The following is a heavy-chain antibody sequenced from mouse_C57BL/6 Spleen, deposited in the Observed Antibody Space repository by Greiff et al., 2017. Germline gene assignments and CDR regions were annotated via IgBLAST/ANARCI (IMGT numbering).Heavy chain of an antibody. CDR2: IDPSDSET. CDR3: ARSCITTVVAFDY. V-gene: IGHV1-52*01. D-gene: IGHD1-1*01. J-gene: IGHJ2*01. Sequence: QVQLQQPGAELVRPGSSVKLSCKASGYTFTSYWMHWVKQRPIQGLEWIGNIDPSDSETHSNQKFKDKATLTVDKSSSTAYMQLISLTSEDSAVYYCARSCITTVVAFDYWGQGTTLTVSS. CDR1: GYTFTSYW.